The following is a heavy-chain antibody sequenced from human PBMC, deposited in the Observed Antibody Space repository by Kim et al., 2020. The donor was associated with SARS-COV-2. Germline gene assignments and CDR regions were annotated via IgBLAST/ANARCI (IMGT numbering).Heavy chain of an antibody. CDR3: ARFDSSGYYRG. CDR2: IYSGGST. V-gene: IGHV3-53*01. D-gene: IGHD3-22*01. Sequence: GGSLRLSCAASGFTVSSNYMSWVRQAPGKGLEWVSVIYSGGSTYYADSVKGRFTISRDNSKNTLYLQMNSLRAEDTAVYYCARFDSSGYYRGWGQGTLVTVSS. CDR1: GFTVSSNY. J-gene: IGHJ4*02.